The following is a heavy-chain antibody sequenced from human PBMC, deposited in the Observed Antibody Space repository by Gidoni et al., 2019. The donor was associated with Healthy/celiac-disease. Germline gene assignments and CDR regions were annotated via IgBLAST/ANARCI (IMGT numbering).Heavy chain of an antibody. CDR1: GYTFTSYG. CDR3: ARGSEGYSSHVSYYYGMDV. D-gene: IGHD1-26*01. J-gene: IGHJ6*02. V-gene: IGHV1-18*01. CDR2: ISAYNSNT. Sequence: QVQLVQSGAEVKKPGASVKVSCKASGYTFTSYGISWVRQAPGQGLEWMGWISAYNSNTNYAQKLQGRVTMTTDTSTSTAYMELRSLRSDDTAVYYCARGSEGYSSHVSYYYGMDVWGQGTTVTVSS.